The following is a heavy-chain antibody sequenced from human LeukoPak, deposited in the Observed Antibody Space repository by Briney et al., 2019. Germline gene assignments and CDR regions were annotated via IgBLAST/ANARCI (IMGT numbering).Heavy chain of an antibody. D-gene: IGHD1-26*01. Sequence: PGGSLRLSCAASGLTFSIYWMQWVRQAPGKGLVWVSRINSDGSSTRYADSVKGRFTISRDNAKNTLYLQMNSLRAEDTAVYYCARDRGYSGDYWGQGTLVTVSS. CDR2: INSDGSST. CDR1: GLTFSIYW. V-gene: IGHV3-74*01. CDR3: ARDRGYSGDY. J-gene: IGHJ4*02.